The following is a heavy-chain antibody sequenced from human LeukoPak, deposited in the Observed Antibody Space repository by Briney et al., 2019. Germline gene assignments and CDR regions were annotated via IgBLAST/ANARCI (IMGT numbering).Heavy chain of an antibody. V-gene: IGHV3-48*04. CDR2: ISSSSSTI. Sequence: PGGSLRLSCAASGFTFSSYSMNWVRHAPGKGREWVSYISSSSSTIYYADSVKGRFTISRDNAKNSLYLQMNSLRADDTAVYYCATRTIVIAAASDYWGQGTLVTVSS. CDR1: GFTFSSYS. CDR3: ATRTIVIAAASDY. D-gene: IGHD6-13*01. J-gene: IGHJ4*02.